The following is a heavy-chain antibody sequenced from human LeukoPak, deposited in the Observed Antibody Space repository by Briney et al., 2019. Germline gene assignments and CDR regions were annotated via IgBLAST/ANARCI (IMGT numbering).Heavy chain of an antibody. CDR2: INPNSGGT. D-gene: IGHD3-22*01. Sequence: ASVKVSCKASGYTFTGYYMHWVRQAPGQGLEWMGWINPNSGGTNYAQKFQGRVTMTRDTSISTACMELSRLRSDDTAVYYCARDLYYYDSSGYLDYWGQGTLVTVSS. CDR3: ARDLYYYDSSGYLDY. J-gene: IGHJ4*02. CDR1: GYTFTGYY. V-gene: IGHV1-2*02.